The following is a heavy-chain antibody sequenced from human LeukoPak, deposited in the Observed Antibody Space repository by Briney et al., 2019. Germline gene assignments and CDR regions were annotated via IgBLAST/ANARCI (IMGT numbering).Heavy chain of an antibody. CDR2: INPNSGGT. CDR3: ARDLVRGAYRRVYFDL. D-gene: IGHD3-10*01. Sequence: ASVKVSCKASGYTFTSYDINWVRQATGQGLEWMGWINPNSGGTNYAQKFQGRVTMTRDTSISTAYMELSRLRSDDTAVYYCARDLVRGAYRRVYFDLWGRGTLVTVSS. V-gene: IGHV1-2*02. J-gene: IGHJ2*01. CDR1: GYTFTSYD.